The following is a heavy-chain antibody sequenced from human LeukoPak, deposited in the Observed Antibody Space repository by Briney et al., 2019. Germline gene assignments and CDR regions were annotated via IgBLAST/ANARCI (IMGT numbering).Heavy chain of an antibody. D-gene: IGHD5-18*01. J-gene: IGHJ6*03. CDR3: ARDPDTAMVYYYYYMDV. CDR1: GFTFSSYW. V-gene: IGHV3-74*01. CDR2: INSDGSST. Sequence: GGSLRLSCAASGFTFSSYWMHWVRQAPGKGLVWVSRINSDGSSTSYADSVKGRFTISRDNAKNTLYLQMNSLRAEDTAVYYCARDPDTAMVYYYYYMDVWGKGTTVTVSS.